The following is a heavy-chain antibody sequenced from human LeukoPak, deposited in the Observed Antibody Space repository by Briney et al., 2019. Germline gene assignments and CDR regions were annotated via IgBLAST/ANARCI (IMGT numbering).Heavy chain of an antibody. CDR3: ARDQKQLERFRYYYYMDV. J-gene: IGHJ6*03. Sequence: ASVKVSCKASGYTFTSYGISWVRQAPGQGLEWMGWISAYNGNTNYAQKLQGRVTMTTDTSTSTAYMELRSLRSDDTAVYYCARDQKQLERFRYYYYMDVWGKGTTVTVSS. CDR1: GYTFTSYG. CDR2: ISAYNGNT. D-gene: IGHD1-1*01. V-gene: IGHV1-18*01.